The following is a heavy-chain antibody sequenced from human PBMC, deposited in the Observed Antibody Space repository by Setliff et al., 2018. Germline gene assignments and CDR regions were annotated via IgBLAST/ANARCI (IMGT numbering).Heavy chain of an antibody. CDR2: ISHGGGT. D-gene: IGHD3-22*01. J-gene: IGHJ5*02. CDR1: GGSFSAYY. V-gene: IGHV4-34*01. Sequence: SETLSLTCTVYGGSFSAYYWSWIRQPPGKGLEWIGEISHGGGTNYNPSLKSRVTISIDTSKNLFSLKLTSVTAADTAVYYCATGDVYDSSAFFSDWFDPWGQGTLVTVSS. CDR3: ATGDVYDSSAFFSDWFDP.